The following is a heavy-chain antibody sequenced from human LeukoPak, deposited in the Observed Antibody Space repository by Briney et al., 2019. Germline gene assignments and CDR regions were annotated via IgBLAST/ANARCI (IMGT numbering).Heavy chain of an antibody. CDR1: GYIFTIYG. J-gene: IGHJ5*02. V-gene: IGHV1-18*01. D-gene: IGHD1-26*01. CDR2: ISPNDGHT. Sequence: ASLKLSCKASGYIFTIYGSTWVRQAPGQGLEWMGWISPNDGHTFYAQELQHSIIMTTDASPPTAYIELRSLRSHDTAVYYSTKTREDHLHDLWGQGTLVTVSS. CDR3: TKTREDHLHDL.